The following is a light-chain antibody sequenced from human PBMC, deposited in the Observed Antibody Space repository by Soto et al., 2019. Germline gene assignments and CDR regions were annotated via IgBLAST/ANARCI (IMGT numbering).Light chain of an antibody. CDR1: QSISRN. CDR2: AAS. Sequence: DIQMTQSPSSLSESVGDRVTITFRASQSISRNLNWYQQKQGKAPKLLIYAASSLQSGVPSRFSGSGSGTDFTLTISSLQPEDFATYYCQQNYNTPPTCGQGTKGDIK. V-gene: IGKV1-39*01. CDR3: QQNYNTPPT. J-gene: IGKJ1*01.